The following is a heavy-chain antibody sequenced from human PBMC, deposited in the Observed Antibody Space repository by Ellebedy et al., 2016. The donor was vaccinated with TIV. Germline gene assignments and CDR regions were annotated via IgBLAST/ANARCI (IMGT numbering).Heavy chain of an antibody. J-gene: IGHJ4*02. V-gene: IGHV1-46*01. Sequence: ASVKVSXKASGYTFTRYYMHWVRQAPGQGLEWMGTINPSGGSTTYAQKFQGRVTMTRDRSTSTVYMELSSLRSEDTAVYYCARDAPWGTSLAVDYWGQGTLVTVSS. CDR3: ARDAPWGTSLAVDY. CDR2: INPSGGST. CDR1: GYTFTRYY. D-gene: IGHD3-16*01.